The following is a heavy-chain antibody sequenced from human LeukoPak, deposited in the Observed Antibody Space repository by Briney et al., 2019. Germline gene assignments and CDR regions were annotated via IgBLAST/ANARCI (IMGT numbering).Heavy chain of an antibody. V-gene: IGHV1-69*01. CDR3: ARSVDTAVDDAFDI. CDR2: IIPIFGTA. CDR1: GGTSSSYA. D-gene: IGHD5-18*01. Sequence: SVKVSCKASGGTSSSYAISWVRQAPGQGLEWMGGIIPIFGTANYAQKFQGRVTITADESTSTAYMELSSLRSEDTAVYYCARSVDTAVDDAFDIWGQGTMVTVSS. J-gene: IGHJ3*02.